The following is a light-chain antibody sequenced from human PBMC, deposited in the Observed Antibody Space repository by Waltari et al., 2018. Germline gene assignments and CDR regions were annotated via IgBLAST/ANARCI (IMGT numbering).Light chain of an antibody. J-gene: IGLJ2*01. V-gene: IGLV1-51*01. CDR3: ASWDTSLTTYVI. Sequence: QSVLTQPPSVSAAPGQKVSISCSGSSSNMGNNFLSWYQQLPGTAPKLLIYDTDKRPSGIPDRFSGSKSGTSATLGITGLQTGDEADYYCASWDTSLTTYVIFGGGTTLTVL. CDR2: DTD. CDR1: SSNMGNNF.